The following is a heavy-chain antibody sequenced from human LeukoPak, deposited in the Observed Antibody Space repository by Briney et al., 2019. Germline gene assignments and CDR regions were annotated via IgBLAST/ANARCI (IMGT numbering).Heavy chain of an antibody. J-gene: IGHJ4*02. D-gene: IGHD2-15*01. V-gene: IGHV3-21*01. CDR3: ARGCSGGSCYDY. CDR2: ISTSSDYI. CDR1: GFTFGSYS. Sequence: GGSLRLSCAASGFTFGSYSMNWVRQAPGKGLEWVSSISTSSDYIYYADSVRGRFTISRDNAEDSLFLQVNSLRAEDTAVYYCARGCSGGSCYDYWGQGTLVTVSS.